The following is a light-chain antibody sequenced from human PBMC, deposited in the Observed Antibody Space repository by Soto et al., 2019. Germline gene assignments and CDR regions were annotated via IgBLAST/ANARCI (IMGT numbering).Light chain of an antibody. CDR3: AAWDDSLNGSVV. CDR1: NSDVGLYDF. J-gene: IGLJ2*01. V-gene: IGLV2-14*01. CDR2: EVS. Sequence: QSALTQPASVSGTPGQSITISCTGSNSDVGLYDFVSWYQHHPGRAPKLIVSEVSHRPSGISNRFSGSKSGNTASLTISGLQSEDEADYYCAAWDDSLNGSVVFGGGTKLTVL.